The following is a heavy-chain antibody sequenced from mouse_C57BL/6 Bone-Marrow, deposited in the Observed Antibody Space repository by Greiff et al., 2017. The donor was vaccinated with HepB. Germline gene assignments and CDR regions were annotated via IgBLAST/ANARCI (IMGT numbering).Heavy chain of an antibody. Sequence: QVQLKESGPGLVQPSQCLSITCTVSGFSFTSYGVHWVRQSPGQGLEWLGVIWSGGSTDYNAAVISRLSISKDNSKIQVFFKMNSLQADDTAIYYCAGGGAWFAYWGQGTLVTVSA. V-gene: IGHV2-2*01. J-gene: IGHJ3*01. CDR3: AGGGAWFAY. CDR1: GFSFTSYG. CDR2: IWSGGST.